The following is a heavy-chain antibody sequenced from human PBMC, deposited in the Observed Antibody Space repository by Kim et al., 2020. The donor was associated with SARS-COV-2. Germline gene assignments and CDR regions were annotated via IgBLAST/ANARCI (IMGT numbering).Heavy chain of an antibody. V-gene: IGHV1-69*13. CDR1: GGTFSSYA. J-gene: IGHJ6*02. CDR2: IIPIFGTA. D-gene: IGHD3-3*01. CDR3: AREGRYDFWSGYYTPPPDYYYGMDV. Sequence: SVKVSCKASGGTFSSYAISWVRQAPGQGLEWMGGIIPIFGTANYAQKFQGRVTITADESTSTAYMELSSLRSEDTAVYYCAREGRYDFWSGYYTPPPDYYYGMDVWGQGTTVTVSS.